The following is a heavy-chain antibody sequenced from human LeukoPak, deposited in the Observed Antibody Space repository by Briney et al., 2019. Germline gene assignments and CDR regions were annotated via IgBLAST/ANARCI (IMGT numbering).Heavy chain of an antibody. CDR3: ARSRSGYYEDY. CDR2: ISSNGGST. J-gene: IGHJ4*02. V-gene: IGHV3-64*01. D-gene: IGHD3-22*01. CDR1: GFTFSSYA. Sequence: RPGGSLRLSCAASGFTFSSYAMHWVRQAPGKGLEYVSAISSNGGSTYYANSVKGRFTISRDNSKNTLYLQMGSLRAEDMAVYYCARSRSGYYEDYWGQGTLVTVSS.